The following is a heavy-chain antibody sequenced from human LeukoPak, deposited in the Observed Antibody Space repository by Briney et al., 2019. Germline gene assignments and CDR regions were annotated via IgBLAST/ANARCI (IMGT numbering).Heavy chain of an antibody. CDR1: GGSISGFY. Sequence: PSETLSLTCTVSGGSISGFYWSWIRQTAGKGLEWIGRIYTSGSTNYNPSLKSRVTRSLDTSKNQFSLKLSSVTAADTAVYYCARPTENWNDVGSFDYWGQGTLVTVSS. CDR2: IYTSGST. V-gene: IGHV4-4*07. D-gene: IGHD1-1*01. J-gene: IGHJ4*02. CDR3: ARPTENWNDVGSFDY.